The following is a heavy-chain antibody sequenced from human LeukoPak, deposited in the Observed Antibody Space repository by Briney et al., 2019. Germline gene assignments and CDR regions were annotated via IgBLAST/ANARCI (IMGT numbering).Heavy chain of an antibody. CDR2: ISRTT. J-gene: IGHJ4*02. Sequence: GGSLRLSCAASGFTFSSYSFNWVRQAPGKGLEWVSYISRTTSYADSVKGRFTISRDNAKNSLYLQMNSLRAEDTAVYYCARSYGQQLHFDYWGQGTLVTVSS. V-gene: IGHV3-48*01. CDR1: GFTFSSYS. CDR3: ARSYGQQLHFDY. D-gene: IGHD6-13*01.